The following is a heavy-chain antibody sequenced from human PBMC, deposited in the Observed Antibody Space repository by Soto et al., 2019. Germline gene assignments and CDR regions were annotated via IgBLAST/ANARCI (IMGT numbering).Heavy chain of an antibody. D-gene: IGHD2-2*01. CDR1: GFTFDDYA. V-gene: IGHV3-9*01. Sequence: EVQLVESGGGLVQPGRSLRLSCGASGFTFDDYAMHWVRQAPGKGLEWVSSISWNSGNIGYADSVKGRFIISRDNAKNSLYLQMNSLRPEDTALSYCAKGSSTTNFSYFDSWGQGTLVTVSS. CDR2: ISWNSGNI. J-gene: IGHJ4*02. CDR3: AKGSSTTNFSYFDS.